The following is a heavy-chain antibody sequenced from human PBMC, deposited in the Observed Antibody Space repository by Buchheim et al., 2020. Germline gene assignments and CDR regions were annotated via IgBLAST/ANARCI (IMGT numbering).Heavy chain of an antibody. Sequence: EVQLVESGGGLVKPGGSLRLSCAASGFTFSNAWMSWVRQAPGTGLEWVGRISSKSDGGTTDYAAPVKGRFTISRADSKNKLFLQMSSLKTEDTAVYYCTGPNQFDYWGQGTL. V-gene: IGHV3-15*01. CDR3: TGPNQFDY. CDR1: GFTFSNAW. D-gene: IGHD1-14*01. J-gene: IGHJ4*02. CDR2: ISSKSDGGTT.